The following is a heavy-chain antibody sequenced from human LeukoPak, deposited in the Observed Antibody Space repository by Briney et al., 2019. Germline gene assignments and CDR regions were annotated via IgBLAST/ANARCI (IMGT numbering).Heavy chain of an antibody. CDR3: AKHEAYGSGRGPFDY. CDR2: ISGSGGST. V-gene: IGHV3-23*01. CDR1: GFTFSSYA. D-gene: IGHD3-10*01. Sequence: GGSLRLSCAASGFTFSSYAMSWVRQAPGKGLEWVSAISGSGGSTYYADSVKGRFTISRDNSKNTLYLQMNSLRAVDTAVYYCAKHEAYGSGRGPFDYWGQGTLVTVSS. J-gene: IGHJ4*02.